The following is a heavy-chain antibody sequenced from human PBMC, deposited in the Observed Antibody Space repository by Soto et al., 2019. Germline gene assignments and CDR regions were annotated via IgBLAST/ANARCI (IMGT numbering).Heavy chain of an antibody. CDR2: IWYDGSNK. Sequence: QVQLVESGGGVVQPGRCLRLSCAACGFTFSSYGLHWVRQAPGKGLEWVAVIWYDGSNKYYGDAVKGRFTISRDNSKNTLYLQMNSLRAEDTAVYYCARHSMVRGVIIPFDYWGQGTLVTVSS. J-gene: IGHJ4*02. CDR3: ARHSMVRGVIIPFDY. V-gene: IGHV3-33*01. D-gene: IGHD3-10*01. CDR1: GFTFSSYG.